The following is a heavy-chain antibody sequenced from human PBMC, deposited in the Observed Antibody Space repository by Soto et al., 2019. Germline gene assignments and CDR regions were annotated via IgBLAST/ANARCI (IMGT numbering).Heavy chain of an antibody. CDR1: GGSISSGGYY. CDR2: IYYSGST. D-gene: IGHD6-13*01. J-gene: IGHJ4*02. CDR3: ARDISSSSWYFDY. Sequence: TLSLTCTVSGGSISSGGYYWSWIRQHPGKGLEWIGYIYYSGSTYYNPSLKSRVTISVDTSKNQFSLKLSSVTAADTAVYYCARDISSSSWYFDYWGQGTLVTVSS. V-gene: IGHV4-31*03.